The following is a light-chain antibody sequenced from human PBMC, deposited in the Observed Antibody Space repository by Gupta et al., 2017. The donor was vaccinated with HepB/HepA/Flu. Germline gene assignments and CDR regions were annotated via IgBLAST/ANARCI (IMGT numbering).Light chain of an antibody. V-gene: IGLV1-40*01. CDR3: QSYDSSLRASI. J-gene: IGLJ2*01. CDR2: VNN. CDR1: SANIGANYD. Sequence: QSVLTQPPSVSGAPGQRLTISCPGSSANIGANYDVHWYQQFPGRAPKLLIYVNNNRPSGVPDRFSGSKSGTSASLAITGLQAEDEANYYCQSYDSSLRASIFGGGTKLTVL.